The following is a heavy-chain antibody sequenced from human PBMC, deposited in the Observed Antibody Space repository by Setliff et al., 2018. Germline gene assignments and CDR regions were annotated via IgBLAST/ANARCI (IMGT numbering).Heavy chain of an antibody. CDR2: IRSKANSYAT. CDR3: TRLPPSLWFGESDAFDI. D-gene: IGHD3-10*01. J-gene: IGHJ3*02. V-gene: IGHV3-73*01. Sequence: RLSCAASGFTFSGSAMHWVRQASGKGLEWVGRIRSKANSYATAYAASVKGRFTISRDDSKNTAYLQMSSLKTEDTAVYYCTRLPPSLWFGESDAFDIWGQGTMVTVSS. CDR1: GFTFSGSA.